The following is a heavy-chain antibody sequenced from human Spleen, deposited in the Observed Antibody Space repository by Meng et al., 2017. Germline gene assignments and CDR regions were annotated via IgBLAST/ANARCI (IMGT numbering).Heavy chain of an antibody. CDR3: TRDGYSDCSRTSCFDY. J-gene: IGHJ4*02. Sequence: ASVKVSCKASGYTFTNYAINWLRQAPGQGLEWMGWIDTKTGHPTYAQGFTGRLVFSSDTSVSTAYLEISGLKADDTAVYYCTRDGYSDCSRTSCFDYWGQGTLVTVSS. D-gene: IGHD2-2*01. V-gene: IGHV7-4-1*02. CDR1: GYTFTNYA. CDR2: IDTKTGHP.